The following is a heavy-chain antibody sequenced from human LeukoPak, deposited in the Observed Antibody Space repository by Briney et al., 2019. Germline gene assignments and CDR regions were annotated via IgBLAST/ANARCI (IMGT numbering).Heavy chain of an antibody. CDR1: GFTFSSYW. CDR2: INGDGSST. V-gene: IGHV3-74*01. CDR3: ARGLYYGSGSPIDY. J-gene: IGHJ4*02. Sequence: GGSLRLSCAASGFTFSSYWMHWVRQTPGKGPVWVSRINGDGSSTNYADSVKGRFTISRDNAQNTLYLQMNSLRAEDTAVYYCARGLYYGSGSPIDYWGQGTLVTVSS. D-gene: IGHD3-10*01.